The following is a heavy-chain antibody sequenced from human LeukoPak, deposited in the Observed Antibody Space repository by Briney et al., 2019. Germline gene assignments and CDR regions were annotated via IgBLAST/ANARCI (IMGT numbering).Heavy chain of an antibody. CDR3: ARVRSVTYLDY. CDR2: INHSGST. Sequence: SETLFLTCAVYGGSFSGYYWSWIRQPPGKGLEWIGEINHSGSTNYNPSLKSRVTISVDTSKNQFSLKLSSVTAADTAVYYCARVRSVTYLDYWGQGTLVTVSS. V-gene: IGHV4-34*01. CDR1: GGSFSGYY. D-gene: IGHD4-17*01. J-gene: IGHJ4*02.